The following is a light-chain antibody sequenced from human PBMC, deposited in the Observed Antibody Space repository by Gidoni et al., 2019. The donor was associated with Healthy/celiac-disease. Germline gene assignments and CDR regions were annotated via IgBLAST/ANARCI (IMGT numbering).Light chain of an antibody. J-gene: IGLJ2*01. CDR1: SSNIGAGYD. CDR2: GNS. Sequence: QSVLTQPPSVSGAPWQRVTISCTGSSSNIGAGYDVHWYHQLPGTAPKLLIYGNSNRPSGVPDRFSGSKSGTSASLAITGLQAEDEADYYCQSYDSSLSGVVFGGGTKLTVL. CDR3: QSYDSSLSGVV. V-gene: IGLV1-40*01.